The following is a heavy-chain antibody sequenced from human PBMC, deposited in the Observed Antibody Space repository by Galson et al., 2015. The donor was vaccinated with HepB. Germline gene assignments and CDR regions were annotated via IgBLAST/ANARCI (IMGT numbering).Heavy chain of an antibody. J-gene: IGHJ5*02. Sequence: CSVSGGSLSDSYWKWIRQPPGEGLEWIGHIHYSGSTNYNPSLKSRVLISIDTSKNQFSLRLSSVTAADTAVYYCARGWGWLPESWGQGTLVTVSS. V-gene: IGHV4-59*01. CDR2: IHYSGST. D-gene: IGHD2-15*01. CDR1: GGSLSDSY. CDR3: ARGWGWLPES.